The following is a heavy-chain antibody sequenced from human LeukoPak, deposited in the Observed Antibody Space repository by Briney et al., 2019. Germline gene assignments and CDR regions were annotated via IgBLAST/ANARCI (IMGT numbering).Heavy chain of an antibody. CDR1: GGSISSYY. Sequence: TSETLSLTCTVSGGSISSYYWSWIRQPAGKGLEWIGRIYTSGSTNYNPSLKSRVTMSVDTSKNQFSLKLSSVTAADTAVYYCARSGDSSGYYYAMDLDYWGQGTLVTVSS. D-gene: IGHD3-22*01. J-gene: IGHJ4*02. V-gene: IGHV4-4*07. CDR3: ARSGDSSGYYYAMDLDY. CDR2: IYTSGST.